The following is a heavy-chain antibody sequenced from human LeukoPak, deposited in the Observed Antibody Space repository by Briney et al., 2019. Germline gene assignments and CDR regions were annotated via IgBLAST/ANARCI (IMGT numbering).Heavy chain of an antibody. CDR1: GYSFTSNY. Sequence: ASVEVSCKASGYSFTSNYRHRVRQAPGQGLEWMGMIYPSDGSTSYAQKFQGRVTVTRDTSTSTVHMELSGLRSEDTAVYYCARDQEAFDYWGREPWSPSPQ. CDR3: ARDQEAFDY. V-gene: IGHV1-46*01. CDR2: IYPSDGST. J-gene: IGHJ4*02.